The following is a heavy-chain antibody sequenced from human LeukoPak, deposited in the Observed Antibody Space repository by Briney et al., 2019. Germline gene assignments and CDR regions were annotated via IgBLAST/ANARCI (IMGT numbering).Heavy chain of an antibody. CDR3: TRDMDDSRSYGDY. D-gene: IGHD3-22*01. CDR1: GFTFSSYW. CDR2: IKPDGSEK. V-gene: IGHV3-7*05. Sequence: GGSLRLSCAASGFTFSSYWMSWVRQTPGKGLEWVANIKPDGSEKFYVDSVKGRFTISRDNPKNTLYLQMNSLRAEDTAMYYCTRDMDDSRSYGDYWGQGTLVTVSS. J-gene: IGHJ4*02.